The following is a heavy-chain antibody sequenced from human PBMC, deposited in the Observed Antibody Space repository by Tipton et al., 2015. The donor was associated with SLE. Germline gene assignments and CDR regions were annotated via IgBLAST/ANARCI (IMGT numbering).Heavy chain of an antibody. CDR3: ARVGGVWFGAPRTAFDI. CDR2: IYTSGAT. Sequence: TLSLTCTVSGASINSGTYYWNWIRHPAGKGLEWIGRIYTSGATNYSPSLKSRVTMSVDTSNNHFSLKLSSVTAADTAMYYCARVGGVWFGAPRTAFDIWGQGTLVTVSS. J-gene: IGHJ3*02. CDR1: GASINSGTYY. V-gene: IGHV4-61*02. D-gene: IGHD3-10*01.